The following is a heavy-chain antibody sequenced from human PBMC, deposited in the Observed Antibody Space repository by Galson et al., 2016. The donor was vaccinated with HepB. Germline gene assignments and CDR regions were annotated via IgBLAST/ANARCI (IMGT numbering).Heavy chain of an antibody. CDR1: GGTFSGYA. J-gene: IGHJ6*02. CDR3: ARENREFWGNCSGGTCDYYSYGMDV. Sequence: SVKVSCKASGGTFSGYAISWVRQAPGQGLEWMGGIIPLLGTANYAQKFRDRVSITADLSTDTAYVELRSLRSEDTAVYYCARENREFWGNCSGGTCDYYSYGMDVWGQGTTVTVSS. D-gene: IGHD2-15*01. CDR2: IIPLLGTA. V-gene: IGHV1-69*10.